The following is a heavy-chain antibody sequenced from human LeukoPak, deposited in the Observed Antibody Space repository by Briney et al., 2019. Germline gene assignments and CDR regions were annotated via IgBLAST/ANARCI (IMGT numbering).Heavy chain of an antibody. J-gene: IGHJ6*02. CDR1: GFTFSSYA. Sequence: GGSLRLSCAASGFTFSSYAMHWVRQAPGKGLEYVSAISSKGGSTYYANSVKGRFTISRDNSKNTLYLQMGSLRAEDMAVYYCARANISSCYSYYYYGMDVWGQGTTVTVSS. V-gene: IGHV3-64*01. CDR3: ARANISSCYSYYYYGMDV. CDR2: ISSKGGST. D-gene: IGHD6-13*01.